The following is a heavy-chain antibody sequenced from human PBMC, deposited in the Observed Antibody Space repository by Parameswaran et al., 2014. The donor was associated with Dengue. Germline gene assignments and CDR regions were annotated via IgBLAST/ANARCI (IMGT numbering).Heavy chain of an antibody. V-gene: IGHV3-21*01. Sequence: WIRQPPGKGLEWVSSISSSSSYIYYADSVKGRFTISRDNAKNSLYLQMNSLRAEDTAVYYCAREGSPYYYGMDVWGQGTTVTVSS. CDR3: AREGSPYYYGMDV. CDR2: ISSSSSYI. J-gene: IGHJ6*02.